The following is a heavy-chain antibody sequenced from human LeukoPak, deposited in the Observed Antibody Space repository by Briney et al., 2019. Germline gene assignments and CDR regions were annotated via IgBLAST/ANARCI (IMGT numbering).Heavy chain of an antibody. CDR1: GGSISSYY. J-gene: IGHJ4*02. V-gene: IGHV4-59*12. Sequence: SETLSLTCTVSGGSISSYYWSWIRQPPGKGLEWIGSIYYIGITYYNPSLKSRVTISVATSKNQFSLKLSSVTAADTAVYYCARVAGGYWSGGSCHIDYWGQGTLVTVSS. CDR3: ARVAGGYWSGGSCHIDY. CDR2: IYYIGIT. D-gene: IGHD2-15*01.